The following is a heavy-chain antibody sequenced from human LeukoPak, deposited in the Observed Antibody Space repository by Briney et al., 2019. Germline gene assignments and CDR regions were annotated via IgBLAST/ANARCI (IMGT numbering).Heavy chain of an antibody. CDR3: ARGLGWLQTGPGLLGDAFDI. CDR2: ISAYNGNT. J-gene: IGHJ3*02. D-gene: IGHD5-24*01. Sequence: ASVKVSCKASGYTFTSYGISWVRQAPGQGLEWMGWISAYNGNTNYAQKLQGRVTMTTDTSTSTAYMELRSLRSDDTAVYYCARGLGWLQTGPGLLGDAFDIWGQGTMVTVSS. CDR1: GYTFTSYG. V-gene: IGHV1-18*01.